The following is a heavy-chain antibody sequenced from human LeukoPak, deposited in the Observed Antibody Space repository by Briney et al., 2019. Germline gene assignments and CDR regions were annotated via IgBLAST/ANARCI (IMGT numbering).Heavy chain of an antibody. J-gene: IGHJ4*02. V-gene: IGHV3-7*01. CDR2: IKEDGSEK. CDR3: ARDPRAGPTTGTLD. Sequence: GGSLRLSCAASGFTFSIYWMSWVRQAPGKGLEWVASIKEDGSEKYYVDSVKGRLTISRDNAKNSLYLQMNSLRAEDTAVYYCARDPRAGPTTGTLDWGQGTLVTVSS. CDR1: GFTFSIYW. D-gene: IGHD1-1*01.